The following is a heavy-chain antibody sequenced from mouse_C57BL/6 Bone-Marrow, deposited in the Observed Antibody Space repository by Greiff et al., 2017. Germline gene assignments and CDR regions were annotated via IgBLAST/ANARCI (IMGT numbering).Heavy chain of an antibody. CDR2: IDPENGDT. J-gene: IGHJ3*01. D-gene: IGHD1-1*01. CDR1: GFNIKDDY. CDR3: TTRLLRAGVAY. Sequence: EVQLQQSGAELVRPGASVKLSCTASGFNIKDDYMHWVKQRPEQGLEWIGWIDPENGDTEYASKFQGKATITADTSSNTAYLQLSSLTSEDTAVYYCTTRLLRAGVAYWGQGTLVTVSA. V-gene: IGHV14-4*01.